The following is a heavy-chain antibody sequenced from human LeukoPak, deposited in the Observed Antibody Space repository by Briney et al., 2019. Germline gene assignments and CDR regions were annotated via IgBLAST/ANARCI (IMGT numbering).Heavy chain of an antibody. Sequence: GGFLRLSCAASGFTVSSNYMSWVRQAPGKGLEWVSVIYSGGSTYYADSVKGRFTISRDNSKNTLYLQMNILRAEDTAVYYCARGSVARSPEYFQHWGQGTLVTVSS. D-gene: IGHD6-19*01. J-gene: IGHJ1*01. CDR2: IYSGGST. CDR3: ARGSVARSPEYFQH. V-gene: IGHV3-53*05. CDR1: GFTVSSNY.